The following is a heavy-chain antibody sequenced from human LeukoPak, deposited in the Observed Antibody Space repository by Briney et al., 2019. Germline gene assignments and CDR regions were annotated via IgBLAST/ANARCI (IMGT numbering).Heavy chain of an antibody. V-gene: IGHV1-69*05. Sequence: SVKVSCKASGGTFSSYAISWVRQAPGQGLEWMGGIIPIFGTSNYAQKFQGRVTITTDESTSTAYMELSSLRSEDTAVYYCARYCCSTSCQDPWGQGTLVTVSS. CDR1: GGTFSSYA. CDR3: ARYCCSTSCQDP. CDR2: IIPIFGTS. J-gene: IGHJ5*02. D-gene: IGHD2-2*01.